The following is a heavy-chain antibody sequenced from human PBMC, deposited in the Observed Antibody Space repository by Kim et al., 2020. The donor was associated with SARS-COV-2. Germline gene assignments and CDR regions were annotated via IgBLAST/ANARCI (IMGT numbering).Heavy chain of an antibody. CDR3: ARAGPSYYYDSSGYLYAFDI. Sequence: SETLSLTCTVSGGSISSYYWSWIRQPPGKGLEWIGYIYYSGSTNYNPSLKSRVTISVDTSKNQFSLKLSSVTAADTAVYYCARAGPSYYYDSSGYLYAFDIWGQGTMVTVSS. CDR1: GGSISSYY. V-gene: IGHV4-59*13. J-gene: IGHJ3*02. CDR2: IYYSGST. D-gene: IGHD3-22*01.